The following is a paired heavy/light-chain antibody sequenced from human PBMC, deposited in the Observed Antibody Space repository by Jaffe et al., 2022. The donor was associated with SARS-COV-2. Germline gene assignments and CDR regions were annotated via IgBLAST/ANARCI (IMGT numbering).Light chain of an antibody. J-gene: IGKJ5*01. Sequence: DIQMTQSPSSLSASVGDRVTITCRASQSISSYLNWYQQKPGKAPKLLIYAASSLQSGVPSRFSGSGSGTDFTLTISSLQPEDFATYYCQQSYSTVTFGQGTRLEIK. CDR2: AAS. CDR1: QSISSY. V-gene: IGKV1-39*01. CDR3: QQSYSTVT.
Heavy chain of an antibody. CDR2: IYTSGST. CDR1: GGSISSGSYY. CDR3: AAVKGIVVVPAATYYYYGMDV. D-gene: IGHD2-2*01. J-gene: IGHJ6*02. V-gene: IGHV4-61*02. Sequence: QVQLQESGPGLVKPSQTLSLTCTVSGGSISSGSYYWSWIRQPAGKGLEWIGRIYTSGSTNYNPSLKSRVTISVDTSKNQFSLKLSSVTAADTAVYYCAAVKGIVVVPAATYYYYGMDVWGQGTTVTVSS.